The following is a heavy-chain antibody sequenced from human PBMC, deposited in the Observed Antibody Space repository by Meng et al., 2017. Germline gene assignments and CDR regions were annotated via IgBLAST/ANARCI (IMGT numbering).Heavy chain of an antibody. D-gene: IGHD2-2*01. V-gene: IGHV3-49*03. CDR1: GFTFGDYA. CDR3: TRVLGYCSSNSCSTLDY. Sequence: GESLKISCTASGFTFGDYAMGWFRQAPGKGLEWVGFIRSKAYGGTTEYAAFVKGRFTISRDDSKSIAYLQMNSLKTEDTAVYYCTRVLGYCSSNSCSTLDYWGQGTLVTVSS. CDR2: IRSKAYGGTT. J-gene: IGHJ4*02.